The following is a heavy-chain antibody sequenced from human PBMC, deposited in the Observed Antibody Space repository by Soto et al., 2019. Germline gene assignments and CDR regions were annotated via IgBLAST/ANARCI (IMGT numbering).Heavy chain of an antibody. D-gene: IGHD2-15*01. CDR1: GFSLSTSGMC. J-gene: IGHJ6*03. CDR3: ARIRPDIVDLRYYYMDV. Sequence: SGPTLVNPTQTLTLTCTFSGFSLSTSGMCVSWIRQPPGKALEWLARIDWDDDKYYSTSLKTRLTISKDTSKNQVVLTMTNMDPVDTATYYCARIRPDIVDLRYYYMDVWGKGTTVPVSS. V-gene: IGHV2-70*11. CDR2: IDWDDDK.